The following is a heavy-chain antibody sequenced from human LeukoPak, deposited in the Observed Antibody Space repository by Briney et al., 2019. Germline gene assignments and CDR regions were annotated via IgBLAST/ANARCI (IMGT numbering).Heavy chain of an antibody. CDR2: ISYEGSNK. J-gene: IGHJ4*02. CDR3: ARDRRRGYSYGTIFDY. CDR1: GFTFSSYA. V-gene: IGHV3-30-3*01. D-gene: IGHD5-18*01. Sequence: GGSLRLSCAASGFTFSSYAMHWVRQAPGKGLEWVAVISYEGSNKYYADSVKGRFTISRDNSKNTLYLQMNSLRAEDTAVYYCARDRRRGYSYGTIFDYWGQGTLVTVSS.